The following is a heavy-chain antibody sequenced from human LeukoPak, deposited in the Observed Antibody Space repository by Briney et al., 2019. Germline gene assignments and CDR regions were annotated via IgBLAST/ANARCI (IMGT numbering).Heavy chain of an antibody. D-gene: IGHD6-13*01. CDR1: DFIFSSYW. CDR3: AGGVWPRRNY. J-gene: IGHJ4*02. CDR2: IKQDGGET. Sequence: GGSLRLSCVASDFIFSSYWMTWVRQAPGKGLEWVANIKQDGGETYYVGSVKGRFTISRDNAQNSLYLQMNSLRAEDTAIYYCAGGVWPRRNYWGQGTLVTVSS. V-gene: IGHV3-7*01.